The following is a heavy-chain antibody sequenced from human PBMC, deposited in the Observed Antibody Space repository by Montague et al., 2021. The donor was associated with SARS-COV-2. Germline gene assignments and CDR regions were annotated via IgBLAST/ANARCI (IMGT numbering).Heavy chain of an antibody. V-gene: IGHV3-30*04. CDR3: ARDNYDYVWGSYRYIY. CDR2: ISYDGSNK. CDR1: GFTFSSYA. Sequence: SLRLSCAASGFTFSSYAMHWVRQAPGKGLEWVAVISYDGSNKYYADSVKGRFTISRDNSKNTLYLQMNSLRAEDTAVYYCARDNYDYVWGSYRYIYWGQGTRVTVSS. J-gene: IGHJ4*02. D-gene: IGHD3-16*02.